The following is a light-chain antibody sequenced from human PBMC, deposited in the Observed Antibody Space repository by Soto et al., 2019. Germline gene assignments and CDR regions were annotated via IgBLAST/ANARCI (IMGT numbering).Light chain of an antibody. CDR3: QQYGSSPRIT. V-gene: IGKV3-15*01. CDR2: GAS. Sequence: IVMTQSPATLSVSPWERATLSCRASQSVSSNLAWYQQKPGQAPRLLIYGASTRATGIPARFSGSGSGTEFTLTISSLQSEDFAVYYCQQYGSSPRITFGQGTRLEIK. J-gene: IGKJ5*01. CDR1: QSVSSN.